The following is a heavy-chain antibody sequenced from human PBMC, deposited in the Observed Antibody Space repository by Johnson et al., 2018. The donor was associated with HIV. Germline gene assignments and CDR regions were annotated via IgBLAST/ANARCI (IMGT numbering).Heavy chain of an antibody. CDR2: IYSGGST. J-gene: IGHJ3*02. V-gene: IGHV3-66*01. CDR1: GFTFSSYA. Sequence: VQLVESGGGLVQPGGSLRLSCAASGFTFSSYAMHWVRQAPGKGLEWVSLIYSGGSTYYADSVKGRFTISRDNSKNTLYLQMKSLRAEDTAVYYCARVPDYGDYGDAFDIWGQGTMVTVSS. D-gene: IGHD4-17*01. CDR3: ARVPDYGDYGDAFDI.